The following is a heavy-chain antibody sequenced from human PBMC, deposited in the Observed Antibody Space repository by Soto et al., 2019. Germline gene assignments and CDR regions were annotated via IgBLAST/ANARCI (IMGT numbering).Heavy chain of an antibody. J-gene: IGHJ4*02. CDR2: ISGSGITT. Sequence: EVQLLESGGDLVQPGGSLRLSCAASEFTFSNYAMSWVRQAPGKGLEWVSGISGSGITTYYADSVKGRFTISRDNSQNTLYLQMNSLRAEDTVVYYCANHRRLSVSGCLNYFDQWGQGTLVTVSS. D-gene: IGHD6-19*01. CDR1: EFTFSNYA. V-gene: IGHV3-23*01. CDR3: ANHRRLSVSGCLNYFDQ.